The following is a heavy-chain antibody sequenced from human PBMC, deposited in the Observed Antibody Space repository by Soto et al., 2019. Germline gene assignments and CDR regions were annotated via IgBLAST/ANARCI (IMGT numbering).Heavy chain of an antibody. J-gene: IGHJ6*02. CDR3: ARRPFYYGMDV. Sequence: SETLSLTCAVCGGSFSGYYWSWIRQPPGKGLEWIGEINHSGSTNYNPSLKSRVTISGDTSTNQFSLKVSSVTAADTAVYYCARRPFYYGMDVWGQGTTVTVS. CDR2: INHSGST. CDR1: GGSFSGYY. V-gene: IGHV4-34*01.